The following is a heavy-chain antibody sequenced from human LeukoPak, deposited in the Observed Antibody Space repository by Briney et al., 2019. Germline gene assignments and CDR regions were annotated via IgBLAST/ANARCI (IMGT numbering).Heavy chain of an antibody. CDR2: ISGSGGST. Sequence: GGSLRLSCAASGFTFSSYAMSWVRQAPGKGLEWVSAISGSGGSTYYADSVKGRFTISRDNSKNTLYLQMNSLRAEDTAVYYCARVLREEYQLLINWFDPWGQGTLVTVSS. J-gene: IGHJ5*02. CDR3: ARVLREEYQLLINWFDP. D-gene: IGHD2-2*01. CDR1: GFTFSSYA. V-gene: IGHV3-23*01.